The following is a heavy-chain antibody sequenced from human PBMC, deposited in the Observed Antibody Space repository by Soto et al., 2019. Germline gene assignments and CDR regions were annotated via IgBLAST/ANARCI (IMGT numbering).Heavy chain of an antibody. V-gene: IGHV3-23*01. CDR1: GFTFSSYA. CDR2: ISGSGGST. Sequence: EVQLLESGGGLVQPGGSLRLSCAASGFTFSSYAMSWVRQAPGKGLEWVSAISGSGGSTYYADSVKGRFTISRDNSKNPLYLQMNSLRAEDTAVYYCAKSPLQARVFDPWGQGTLVTVSS. CDR3: AKSPLQARVFDP. D-gene: IGHD6-6*01. J-gene: IGHJ5*02.